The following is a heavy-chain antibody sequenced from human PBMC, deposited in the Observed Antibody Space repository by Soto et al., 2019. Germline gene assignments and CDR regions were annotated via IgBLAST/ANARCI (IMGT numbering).Heavy chain of an antibody. CDR1: GFTFSDYY. V-gene: IGHV3-11*06. D-gene: IGHD2-2*01. J-gene: IGHJ5*02. CDR2: ISSSSSYT. Sequence: GGSLRLSCAASGFTFSDYYMSWIRQAPGKGLEWVSYISSSSSYTNYADSVKGRFTISRDNAKNSLYLQMNSLRAEDTAVYYCAGYCSSTSCYRGWFDPWGQGTLVTVSS. CDR3: AGYCSSTSCYRGWFDP.